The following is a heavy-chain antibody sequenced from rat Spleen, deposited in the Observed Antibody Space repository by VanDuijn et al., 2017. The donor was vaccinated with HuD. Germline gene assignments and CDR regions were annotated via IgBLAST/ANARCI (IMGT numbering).Heavy chain of an antibody. CDR2: ISSEGRSS. D-gene: IGHD1-2*01. V-gene: IGHV5-29*01. J-gene: IGHJ4*01. Sequence: EVQLVESDGGLVQPGRSLKLSCAASGFTFSDYYMAWVRQAPTKGLAWVATISSEGRSSYYRDSVKGRFTISITRDTSKNQFFLQVNSVTTEDTATYYCAMSGYYSSYTRLMDVWGQGASVTVSS. CDR1: GFTFSDYY. CDR3: AMSGYYSSYTRLMDV.